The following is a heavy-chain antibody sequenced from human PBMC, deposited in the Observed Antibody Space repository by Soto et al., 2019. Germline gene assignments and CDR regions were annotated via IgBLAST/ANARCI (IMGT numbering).Heavy chain of an antibody. CDR2: IYYSGST. Sequence: SETLSLTCTVSGGSISSYYWSWIRQPPGKGLEWIGYIYYSGSTNYNPSLKSRVTISVDTSKNQFSLKLSSVTAADTAVCYCARGGYYDSSGYSSFDYWGQGTLVTVSS. V-gene: IGHV4-59*01. D-gene: IGHD3-22*01. CDR1: GGSISSYY. CDR3: ARGGYYDSSGYSSFDY. J-gene: IGHJ4*02.